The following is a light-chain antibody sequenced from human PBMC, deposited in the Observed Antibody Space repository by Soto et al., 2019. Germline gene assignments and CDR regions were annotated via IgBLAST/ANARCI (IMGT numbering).Light chain of an antibody. CDR1: QSVSSSY. Sequence: EIVLTQSPVTLSCSPVEGGPLSCSASQSVSSSYLAWYQQKPGQAPRLLIYGASSRATGIPDRFSGSRSGPEFTLTINSLQSEDFAIYYCQPYNNWPLTFGGGTKVDIK. CDR2: GAS. CDR3: QPYNNWPLT. V-gene: IGKV3-20*01. J-gene: IGKJ4*01.